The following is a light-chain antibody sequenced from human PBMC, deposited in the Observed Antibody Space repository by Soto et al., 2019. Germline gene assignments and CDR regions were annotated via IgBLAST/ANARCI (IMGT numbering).Light chain of an antibody. CDR3: TSYAGTYSFFYV. J-gene: IGLJ1*01. CDR1: SSDVGAYNY. Sequence: QSVLTHPPSASGSPGQSVTISCTGTSSDVGAYNYVFWYQQLPGKAPKLIIYEVSKRPSGVPDRFSGSKSGNTASLTVSGLQAEDEADYYCTSYAGTYSFFYVFGTGTKVTVL. V-gene: IGLV2-8*01. CDR2: EVS.